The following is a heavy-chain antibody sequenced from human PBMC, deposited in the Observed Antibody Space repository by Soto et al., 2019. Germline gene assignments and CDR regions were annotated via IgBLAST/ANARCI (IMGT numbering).Heavy chain of an antibody. CDR1: GFTFSSYG. Sequence: QVQLVESGGGVVQPGRSLRLSCAASGFTFSSYGMHWVRQAPGKGLEWVAGISYDGSNKYYADSVKGRFTISRDNSKNTLYLQMNSLRAEDTAVYYCAKDHNYYDTSSWGQGTLVTVSS. D-gene: IGHD3-22*01. J-gene: IGHJ5*02. CDR3: AKDHNYYDTSS. V-gene: IGHV3-30*18. CDR2: ISYDGSNK.